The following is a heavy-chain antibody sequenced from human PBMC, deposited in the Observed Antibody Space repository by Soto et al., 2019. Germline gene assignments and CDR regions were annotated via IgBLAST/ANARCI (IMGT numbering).Heavy chain of an antibody. D-gene: IGHD3-22*01. V-gene: IGHV3-30*18. CDR2: ISYDGSNR. CDR3: AKGGYYDSSGYLGWLDY. CDR1: GFTFSSYG. J-gene: IGHJ4*02. Sequence: QVQLVESGGGVVQPGRSLRLSCAASGFTFSSYGIHWVRQAPGKALEWVAVISYDGSNRYYADSVKGRITISRDNSKNTLYLQMNSLRAEDTAVYYCAKGGYYDSSGYLGWLDYWGQGTLVTVSS.